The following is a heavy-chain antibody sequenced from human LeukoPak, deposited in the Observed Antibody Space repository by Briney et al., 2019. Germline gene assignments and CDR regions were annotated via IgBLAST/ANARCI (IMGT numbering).Heavy chain of an antibody. J-gene: IGHJ4*02. CDR1: GFTFSTYS. CDR3: ARDQGYCSSTSCYAHYFDF. D-gene: IGHD2-2*01. Sequence: GGSLRLSCAASGFTFSTYSLNWVRQAPGKGLEWVSSISSSSSYIYYADSVKGRFTISRDNAKNSLYLQMNSLRVEDTAVYYCARDQGYCSSTSCYAHYFDFWGQGTLVTVSS. V-gene: IGHV3-21*01. CDR2: ISSSSSYI.